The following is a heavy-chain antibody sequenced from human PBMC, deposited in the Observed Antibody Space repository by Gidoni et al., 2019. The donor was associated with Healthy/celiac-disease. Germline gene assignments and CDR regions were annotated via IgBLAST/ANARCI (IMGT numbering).Heavy chain of an antibody. D-gene: IGHD2-21*02. V-gene: IGHV3-48*03. CDR2: ISSSGSNI. CDR3: ARSGGIVVVTDFDY. CDR1: GFTFSSYE. Sequence: VLLVASGGGLVQPGGSLRLSCAASGFTFSSYELNWVRQAPGKGLEWVSYISSSGSNIYYLDTVKGRFTISRDNAKNSLYLQMNSLRAEDTAVYYCARSGGIVVVTDFDYWGQGTLVTVSS. J-gene: IGHJ4*02.